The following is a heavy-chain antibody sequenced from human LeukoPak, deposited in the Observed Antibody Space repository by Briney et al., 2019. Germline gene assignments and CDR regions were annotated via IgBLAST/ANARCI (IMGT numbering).Heavy chain of an antibody. J-gene: IGHJ4*02. CDR2: IIPIFGTA. Sequence: SVKVSCKASGGTFSSYAISWVRQAPGQGLEWMGGIIPIFGTANYAQKFQGRVTITTDESTSTAYMELSSLRSEDTAAYYCARALSGGYSIFDYWGQGTLVTVSS. CDR1: GGTFSSYA. V-gene: IGHV1-69*05. D-gene: IGHD1-26*01. CDR3: ARALSGGYSIFDY.